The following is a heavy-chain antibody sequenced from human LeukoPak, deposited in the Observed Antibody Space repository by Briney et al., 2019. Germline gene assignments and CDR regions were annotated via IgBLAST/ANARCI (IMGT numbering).Heavy chain of an antibody. CDR3: ARDRALDY. Sequence: GGSLRLSCAASGFTFSSRWMSWVRQAPGKGLEWVANIKQDGSEIYYVDSVKGRFTISRDNAKNSLFLQMNSLRAEDTAVYYCARDRALDYWGQGTLVTVSS. V-gene: IGHV3-7*05. J-gene: IGHJ4*02. CDR2: IKQDGSEI. CDR1: GFTFSSRW.